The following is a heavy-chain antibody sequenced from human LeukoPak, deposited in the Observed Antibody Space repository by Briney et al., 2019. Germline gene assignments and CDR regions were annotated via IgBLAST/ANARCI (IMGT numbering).Heavy chain of an antibody. CDR2: IYHSGST. CDR3: ATHIVLMVYALAS. D-gene: IGHD2-8*01. CDR1: GGSISSSNW. J-gene: IGHJ5*02. Sequence: SETLSLTCAVSGGSISSSNWWSWVRQPPGKGLEWIGEIYHSGSTNYNPSLKSRVTISVDKSKNQFSLTLSSVTAADTAVYYCATHIVLMVYALASWGQGTLVTVSS. V-gene: IGHV4-4*02.